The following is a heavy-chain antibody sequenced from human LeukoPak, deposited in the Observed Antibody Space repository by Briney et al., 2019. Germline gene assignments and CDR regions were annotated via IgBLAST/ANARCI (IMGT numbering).Heavy chain of an antibody. Sequence: SETLSLTCTVSGGSISSSSYYWGWIRQPPGKGLEWIGSIYYSGSTYYNPSLKSRATISVDTSKNQFSLKLSSVTAADTAVYYCASLPDRVVPAAIGVYWGQGTLVTVSS. CDR2: IYYSGST. V-gene: IGHV4-39*01. CDR3: ASLPDRVVPAAIGVY. CDR1: GGSISSSSYY. D-gene: IGHD2-2*01. J-gene: IGHJ4*02.